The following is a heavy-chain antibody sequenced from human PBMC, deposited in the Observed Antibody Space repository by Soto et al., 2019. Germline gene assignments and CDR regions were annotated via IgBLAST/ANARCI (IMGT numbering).Heavy chain of an antibody. CDR3: ARHSSSWVGGRRFAAFDI. V-gene: IGHV4-30-4*01. CDR1: GGSISSGDYY. CDR2: IYYSGST. J-gene: IGHJ3*02. D-gene: IGHD6-13*01. Sequence: QVQLQESGLGLVKPSQTLSLTCTVSGGSISSGDYYWHWIRQPPGKGLECIGYIYYSGSTYYNPSLKSRVTISVDTSKNQFSRKLSSVTAADTAVYYCARHSSSWVGGRRFAAFDIWGQGTMVTVSS.